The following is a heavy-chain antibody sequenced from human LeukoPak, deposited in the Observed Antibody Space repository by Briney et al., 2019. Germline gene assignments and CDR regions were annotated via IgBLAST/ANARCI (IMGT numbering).Heavy chain of an antibody. D-gene: IGHD3-10*01. J-gene: IGHJ4*02. CDR3: ARGVQVWLMSQRYFDS. CDR2: IYYSGST. CDR1: GGSMNYYY. V-gene: IGHV4-59*08. Sequence: SETLSLTCTVSGGSMNYYYWGWVRQPPGKGLEWIGYIYYSGSTNYNPSLKSRVTISIDTSKNQFSLKLTSVTAADTAVYYCARGVQVWLMSQRYFDSWGQGTLVTVSS.